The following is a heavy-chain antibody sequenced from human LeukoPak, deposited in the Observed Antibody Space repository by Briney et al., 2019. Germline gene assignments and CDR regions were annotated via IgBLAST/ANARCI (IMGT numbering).Heavy chain of an antibody. CDR3: ARGGYYGSGSREPFDY. Sequence: SETLSLTCTVSGGSISSYYWSWIRQPPGKGLEWFGYIYYSGSTNYNPSLKSRVTISVDTSKNQFSLKLSSVTAADTAVYYCARGGYYGSGSREPFDYWGQGILVTVSS. CDR2: IYYSGST. CDR1: GGSISSYY. V-gene: IGHV4-59*01. J-gene: IGHJ4*02. D-gene: IGHD3-10*01.